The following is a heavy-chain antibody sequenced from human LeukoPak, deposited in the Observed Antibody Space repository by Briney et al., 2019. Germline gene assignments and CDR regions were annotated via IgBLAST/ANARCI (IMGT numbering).Heavy chain of an antibody. V-gene: IGHV4-38-2*01. Sequence: SETLSLTCAVSGFSISIGHYWAWIRQSPGKGLEWIGTIPHSGNTYYNSSLKSRLAVSVDTSKNHFSLNLNSLTAADTAVYHCARARVVHYNFRSGLHWYFDVWGRGTLVTVSS. CDR2: IPHSGNT. CDR3: ARARVVHYNFRSGLHWYFDV. CDR1: GFSISIGHY. D-gene: IGHD3-3*01. J-gene: IGHJ2*01.